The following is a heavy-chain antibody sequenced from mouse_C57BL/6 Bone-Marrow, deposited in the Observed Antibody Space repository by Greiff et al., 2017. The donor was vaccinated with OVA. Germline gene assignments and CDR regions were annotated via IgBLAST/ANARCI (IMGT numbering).Heavy chain of an antibody. V-gene: IGHV8-8*01. J-gene: IGHJ1*03. CDR1: GFSLSTFGMG. CDR2: IWWDDDK. CDR3: ARPVTTVAPDFDV. Sequence: QVQLKESGPGILQPSQTLSLTCSFSGFSLSTFGMGVGWIRQPSGKGLEWLAHIWWDDDKYYNPALKSRLTISKDTTKNQVFLKDANVNTADTATYYCARPVTTVAPDFDVWGTGTTVTVSS. D-gene: IGHD1-1*01.